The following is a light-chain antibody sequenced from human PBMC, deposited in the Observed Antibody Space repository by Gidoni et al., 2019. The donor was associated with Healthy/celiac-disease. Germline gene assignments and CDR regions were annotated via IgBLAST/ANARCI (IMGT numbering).Light chain of an antibody. Sequence: DIQMTQSPSSLSASVGDRVTITCRASQSISSYFNWYQQKPGKAPKPLIYSASSLQSGVPSRLSGSGYGTDFTFTISSLKPEVFAIYYCRQSYSTPYTFGQGTKLEIK. CDR3: RQSYSTPYT. CDR2: SAS. CDR1: QSISSY. J-gene: IGKJ2*01. V-gene: IGKV1-39*01.